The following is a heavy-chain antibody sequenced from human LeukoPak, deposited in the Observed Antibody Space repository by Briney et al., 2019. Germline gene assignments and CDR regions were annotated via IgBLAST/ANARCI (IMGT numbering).Heavy chain of an antibody. CDR2: INPNSGGT. V-gene: IGHV1-2*02. Sequence: GGSLRLSCVASGFTFRSYGMHWVRQAPGQGLEWMGWINPNSGGTNYAQKFQGRVTMTRDTSITTAYMELSRLSSDDTAVYYCARHPGKVTNDWYFDLWGRGTLVTVSS. CDR1: GFTFRSYG. CDR3: ARHPGKVTNDWYFDL. D-gene: IGHD4-23*01. J-gene: IGHJ2*01.